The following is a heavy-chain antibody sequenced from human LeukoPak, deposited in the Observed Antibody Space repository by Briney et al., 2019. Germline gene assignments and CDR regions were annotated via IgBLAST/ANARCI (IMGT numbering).Heavy chain of an antibody. J-gene: IGHJ4*02. CDR2: IGTAGDT. Sequence: GWSLTLSCAASGFIFSSYGMHWVRQATGQGLELVPTIGTAGDTYYPDSVKGRFTISRENAKNSLYLHMNSLGAGDTAVYYCGRVVAGYRDYYFDYWGQGTLVTDSS. CDR1: GFIFSSYG. D-gene: IGHD6-19*01. CDR3: GRVVAGYRDYYFDY. V-gene: IGHV3-13*04.